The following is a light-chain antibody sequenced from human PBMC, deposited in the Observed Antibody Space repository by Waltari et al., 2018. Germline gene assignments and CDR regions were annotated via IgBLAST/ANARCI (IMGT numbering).Light chain of an antibody. V-gene: IGLV2-11*01. CDR3: CSYADRFTVIL. Sequence: QSALTQPRSVSGSLGQSGTISCTGTSTDFGGYNYVSWYQQRPGEAPQLIIYDVTQRPSGVPDRFSGSKSGNAASLTISGLQGEDEADYYCCSYADRFTVILFGAGTKLTVL. CDR1: STDFGGYNY. CDR2: DVT. J-gene: IGLJ3*02.